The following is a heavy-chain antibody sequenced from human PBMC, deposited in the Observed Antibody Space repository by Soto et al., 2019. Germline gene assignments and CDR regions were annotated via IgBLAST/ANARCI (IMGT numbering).Heavy chain of an antibody. V-gene: IGHV4-59*08. CDR1: GDSISSYY. CDR3: VRGDGDYYDGNGYLGRH. Sequence: SETLSLTCTVSGDSISSYYWSWIRQPPGKGLEWIGYIYYSGSTNYNPSLKSRLTISRDNAKNTLYLQMNSLRAEDTAVYYCVRGDGDYYDGNGYLGRHWGQGTLVTVSS. CDR2: IYYSGST. J-gene: IGHJ4*02. D-gene: IGHD3-22*01.